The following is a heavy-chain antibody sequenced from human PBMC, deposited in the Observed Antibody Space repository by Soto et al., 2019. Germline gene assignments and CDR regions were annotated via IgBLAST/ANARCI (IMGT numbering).Heavy chain of an antibody. D-gene: IGHD6-13*01. CDR1: GGSISSNY. V-gene: IGHV4-59*01. Sequence: SETLSLTCTVSGGSISSNYWTWIRQPPGKGLEWIGYVYNSGSTNYNPSLKSRVTMSEDTSKSQFSLKVNSMTAADTAVYYCARYRREAVAGYTLDNWDQGILVTVS. CDR2: VYNSGST. CDR3: ARYRREAVAGYTLDN. J-gene: IGHJ4*02.